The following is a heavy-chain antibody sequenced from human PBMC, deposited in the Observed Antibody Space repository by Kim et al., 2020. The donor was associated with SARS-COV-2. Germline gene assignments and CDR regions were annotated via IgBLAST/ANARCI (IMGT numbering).Heavy chain of an antibody. CDR2: ISAYNGNT. CDR3: ARGFEQQLKAYYYYGMDV. CDR1: GYTFTSYG. V-gene: IGHV1-18*01. D-gene: IGHD6-13*01. Sequence: ASVKVSCKASGYTFTSYGISWVRQAPGQGLEWMGWISAYNGNTNYAQKLQGRVTMTTDTSTSTAYMELRSLRSDDTAVYYCARGFEQQLKAYYYYGMDVWGQGTTVTVSS. J-gene: IGHJ6*02.